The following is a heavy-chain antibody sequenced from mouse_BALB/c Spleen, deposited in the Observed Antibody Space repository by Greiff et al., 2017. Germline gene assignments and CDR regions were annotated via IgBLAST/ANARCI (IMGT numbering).Heavy chain of an antibody. J-gene: IGHJ1*01. V-gene: IGHV1-9*01. Sequence: VQVVESGAELMKPGASVKISCKATGYTFSSYWIEWVKQRPGHGLEWIGEILPGSGSTNYNEKFKGKATFTADTSSNTAYMQLSSLTSEDSAVYYCARKPYGSYWYFDVWGAGTTVTVSS. D-gene: IGHD1-2*01. CDR2: ILPGSGST. CDR1: GYTFSSYW. CDR3: ARKPYGSYWYFDV.